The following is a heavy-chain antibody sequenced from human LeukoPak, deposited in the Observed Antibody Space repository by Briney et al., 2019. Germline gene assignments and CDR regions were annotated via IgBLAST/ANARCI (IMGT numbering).Heavy chain of an antibody. J-gene: IGHJ3*02. CDR2: ISSSGNYV. D-gene: IGHD2-15*01. CDR3: ARDSTVVAGTFDI. CDR1: GFTFSSYS. Sequence: GGSLRLSCAASGFTFSSYSMNSVRQAPGKGLEWVSSISSSGNYVYYADSMKGRFTISRDNAKTSLYLQMNSLRAEDTAVYYCARDSTVVAGTFDIWGQGTMVTVSS. V-gene: IGHV3-21*01.